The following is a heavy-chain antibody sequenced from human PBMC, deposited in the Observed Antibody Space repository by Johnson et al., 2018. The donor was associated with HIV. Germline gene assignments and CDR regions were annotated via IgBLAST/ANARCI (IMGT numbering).Heavy chain of an antibody. V-gene: IGHV3-30-3*01. CDR3: ARLPSGYSRDDLDI. D-gene: IGHD5-18*01. CDR1: GFTFSSYA. CDR2: ISYDGSNK. J-gene: IGHJ3*02. Sequence: QMLLVESGGGVVQPGRSLRLSCAASGFTFSSYAMHWVRQAPGKGLEWVAVISYDGSNKYYADSVKGRFTISRDNSNNTLYLQMNSLRAEDTAVYYCARLPSGYSRDDLDIWGQGTMVTVSS.